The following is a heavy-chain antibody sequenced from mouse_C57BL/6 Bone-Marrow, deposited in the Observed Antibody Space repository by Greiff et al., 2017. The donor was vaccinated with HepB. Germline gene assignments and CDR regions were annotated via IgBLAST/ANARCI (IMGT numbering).Heavy chain of an antibody. CDR1: GYSITSGYY. D-gene: IGHD1-1*01. J-gene: IGHJ2*01. V-gene: IGHV3-6*01. CDR3: ARGPLLLRHFDY. Sequence: DVKLQESGPGLVKPSQSLSLTCSVTGYSITSGYYWNWIRQFPGNKLEWMGYISYDGSNNYNPSLKNRISITRDTSKNQFFLKLNSVTTEDTATYYCARGPLLLRHFDYWGQGTTLTVSS. CDR2: ISYDGSN.